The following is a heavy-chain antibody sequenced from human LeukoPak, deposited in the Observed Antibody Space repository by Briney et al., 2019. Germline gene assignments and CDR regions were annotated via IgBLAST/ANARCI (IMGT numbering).Heavy chain of an antibody. J-gene: IGHJ6*02. D-gene: IGHD3-16*01. CDR3: ARDGVPGGRDV. V-gene: IGHV3-7*01. CDR1: GFAFSIHW. CDR2: INRQGSDK. Sequence: GGSLRLSCAASGFAFSIHWMNWVRQAPGKGLEWVANINRQGSDKNYVDSVKGRFPISRDNAKNSLYLQINSLGVEDTAVYYCARDGVPGGRDVWGQGTTVTVS.